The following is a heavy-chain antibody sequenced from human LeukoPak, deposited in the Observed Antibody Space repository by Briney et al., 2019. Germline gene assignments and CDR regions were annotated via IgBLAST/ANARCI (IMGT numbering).Heavy chain of an antibody. J-gene: IGHJ4*02. CDR3: ARAVDYGDYRPKYDY. CDR1: GGSISSYY. CDR2: IYYSGST. V-gene: IGHV4-59*01. Sequence: SSETLSLTCTVSGGSISSYYWSWIRQPPGKGLEWIGYIYYSGSTNYNPSLKSRVTISVDTSKNQFSLKLSSVTAADTAVYYCARAVDYGDYRPKYDYWGQGTLVTVSS. D-gene: IGHD4-17*01.